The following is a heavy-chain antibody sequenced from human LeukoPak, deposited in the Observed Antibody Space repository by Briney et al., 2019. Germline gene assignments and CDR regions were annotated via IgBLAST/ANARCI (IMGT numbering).Heavy chain of an antibody. J-gene: IGHJ6*03. CDR1: GFTFSSYE. CDR2: IKQDGSEK. D-gene: IGHD1-14*01. CDR3: ARDNPRSYYYYMDV. V-gene: IGHV3-7*01. Sequence: PGGSLRLSCAASGFTFSSYEMNWVRQAPGKGLEWVANIKQDGSEKYYVDSVKGRFTISRDNAKNSLYLQMNSLRAEDTAVYYCARDNPRSYYYYMDVWGKGTTVTVSS.